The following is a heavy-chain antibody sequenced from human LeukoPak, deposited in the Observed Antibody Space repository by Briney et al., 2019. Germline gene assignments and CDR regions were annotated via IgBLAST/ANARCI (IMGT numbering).Heavy chain of an antibody. CDR2: LYNAGST. CDR3: AKDLGGSVDY. D-gene: IGHD1-26*01. V-gene: IGHV3-53*05. Sequence: GGSLRLSCVASGFIVSNNYMSWVRQAPGKGLEWVSVLYNAGSTYYADSVKGRFTISRDNSKNTLYLQMNSLRAEDTAVYYCAKDLGGSVDYWGQGTLVTVSS. CDR1: GFIVSNNY. J-gene: IGHJ4*02.